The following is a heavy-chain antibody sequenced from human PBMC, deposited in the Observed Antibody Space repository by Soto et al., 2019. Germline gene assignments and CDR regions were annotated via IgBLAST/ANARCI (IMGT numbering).Heavy chain of an antibody. CDR1: GFTFSSYD. V-gene: IGHV3-13*05. CDR2: IGTAGDP. CDR3: ARGRGYSYGAGFDY. D-gene: IGHD5-18*01. Sequence: EVQLVESGGGLVQPGGSLRLSCAASGFTFSSYDMHWVRQATGKGLEWVSAIGTAGDPYYPGSVKGRFTISRENAKNSLYLQMNSLRAGDTAVYYCARGRGYSYGAGFDYWGQGTLVTVSS. J-gene: IGHJ4*02.